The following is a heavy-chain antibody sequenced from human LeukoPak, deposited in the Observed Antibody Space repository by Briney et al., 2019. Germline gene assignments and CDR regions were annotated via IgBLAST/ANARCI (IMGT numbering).Heavy chain of an antibody. CDR1: GGSISSGDRY. CDR3: ARQAGNAQRSAGIGYCSGGSCSDDYFDY. J-gene: IGHJ4*02. CDR2: IYSTGNT. V-gene: IGHV4-30-4*01. Sequence: PSETLSLTCTVSGGSISSGDRYWSWIRQSPGKGLEWIGYIYSTGNTYYNPSLKSRVTISVDTSKNQFSLKLSSVTAADTAVYYCARQAGNAQRSAGIGYCSGGSCSDDYFDYWGQGTLVTVSS. D-gene: IGHD2-15*01.